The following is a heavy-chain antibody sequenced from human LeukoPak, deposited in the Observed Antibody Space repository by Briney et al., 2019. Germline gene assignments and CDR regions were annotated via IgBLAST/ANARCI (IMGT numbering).Heavy chain of an antibody. J-gene: IGHJ4*02. Sequence: PGGSLRLSCAASGFTFRSYGMSWVRQAPGKGLEWVSAIGGSGGGTFYADSVKGRFTISRDNSKNTLYLQMNSLGAEDTAVYYCAKDTTTVTIGGNDYWGQGTLVTVSS. CDR1: GFTFRSYG. CDR3: AKDTTTVTIGGNDY. D-gene: IGHD4-17*01. V-gene: IGHV3-23*01. CDR2: IGGSGGGT.